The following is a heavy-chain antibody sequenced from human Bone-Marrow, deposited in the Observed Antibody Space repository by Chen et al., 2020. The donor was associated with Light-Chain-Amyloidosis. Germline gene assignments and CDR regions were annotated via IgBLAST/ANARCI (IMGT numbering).Heavy chain of an antibody. J-gene: IGHJ4*02. CDR3: ARRRDGYNFDY. CDR1: GYTFPNYW. Sequence: EVKKPGESLKISCKGSGYTFPNYWIGWVRQMPGKGLEWMGGIYPDDSDARYSPSFEGQVTISADKSNNTAYLQWRSLKASDTAMYYCARRRDGYNFDYWGQGTLVTVSS. CDR2: IYPDDSDA. V-gene: IGHV5-51*01. D-gene: IGHD5-12*01.